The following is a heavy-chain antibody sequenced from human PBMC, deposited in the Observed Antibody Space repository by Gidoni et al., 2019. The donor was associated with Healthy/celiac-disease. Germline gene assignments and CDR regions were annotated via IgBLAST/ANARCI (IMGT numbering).Heavy chain of an antibody. J-gene: IGHJ5*02. D-gene: IGHD2-2*01. V-gene: IGHV1-46*03. Sequence: QVQLVQSGAEVKKPGASVKVACKASGYTFTSYYMHWVRQAPGQGLEWMGIINPSGGSTSYAQTFQGRVTMTRDTSTSTVYMELSSLRSEDTAVYYCARDEKAGYCSSTSCSNNWFDPWGQGTLVTVSS. CDR1: GYTFTSYY. CDR2: INPSGGST. CDR3: ARDEKAGYCSSTSCSNNWFDP.